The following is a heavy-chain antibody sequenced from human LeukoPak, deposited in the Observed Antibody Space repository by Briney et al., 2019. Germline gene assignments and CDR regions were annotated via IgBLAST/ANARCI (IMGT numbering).Heavy chain of an antibody. CDR2: ISSSATYI. CDR3: TTWDVYGDYVAFEY. D-gene: IGHD4-17*01. CDR1: GFTFSAYT. J-gene: IGHJ4*02. V-gene: IGHV3-21*01. Sequence: GGSLRLACAGSGFTFSAYTMNWVRQAPGKGLEWVSSISSSATYIYYADSMRGRFTISRDDAKNSLFLHMNSLRAEDTAVYYCTTWDVYGDYVAFEYWGQGTLVTVSS.